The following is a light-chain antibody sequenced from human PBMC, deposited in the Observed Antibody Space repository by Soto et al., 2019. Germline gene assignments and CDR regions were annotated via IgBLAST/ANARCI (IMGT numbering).Light chain of an antibody. Sequence: EIVMTQAPATLPVSPGERLTLSCRDSQSVSNNLAWYQHKPGQAPRLLIYDASNRATGIPARFSGSGSGTDFTLTISSLEPEDFAVYYCQQRSNWQGATFGGGTKVDIK. V-gene: IGKV3D-11*02. CDR1: QSVSNN. CDR2: DAS. CDR3: QQRSNWQGAT. J-gene: IGKJ4*01.